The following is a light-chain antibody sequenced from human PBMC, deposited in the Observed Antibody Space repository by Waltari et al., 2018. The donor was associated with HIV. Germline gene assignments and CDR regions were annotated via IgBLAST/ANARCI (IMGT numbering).Light chain of an antibody. J-gene: IGLJ3*02. CDR3: AAWDDSLREV. CDR1: SSNIGRNF. CDR2: RNN. Sequence: QSVLTQPPSASGTPGHSVTISCSGSSSNIGRNFVYWYQQLPGAAPKLLIYRNNQRPSGVPDRFSGSKSGTSASLAISGLRSGDEADYYCAAWDDSLREVFGGGTKLTVL. V-gene: IGLV1-47*01.